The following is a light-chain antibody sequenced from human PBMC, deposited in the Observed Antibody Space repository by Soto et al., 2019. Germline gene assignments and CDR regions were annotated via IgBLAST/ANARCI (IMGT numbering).Light chain of an antibody. J-gene: IGKJ2*01. V-gene: IGKV1D-16*01. CDR3: QQYNSYPPYT. Sequence: DIPMTQSPSSLSASVGDRVTITCRASQGISSWLAGYQQKPEKAPKSLIYAASSLQSGVPSRFSGSGSGTDSTLTISSLQPEDFAIYFCQQYNSYPPYTFGQGTKLEIK. CDR2: AAS. CDR1: QGISSW.